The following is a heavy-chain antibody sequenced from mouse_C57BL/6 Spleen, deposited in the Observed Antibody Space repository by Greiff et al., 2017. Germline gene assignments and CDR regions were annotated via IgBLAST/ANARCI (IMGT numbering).Heavy chain of an antibody. CDR2: ISSGGSYT. D-gene: IGHD1-1*01. CDR1: GFTFSSYG. J-gene: IGHJ2*01. CDR3: ARAITTVVATSDYFDY. Sequence: EVHLVESGGDLVKPGGSLKLSCAASGFTFSSYGMSWVRQTPDKRLEWVATISSGGSYTYYPDSVKGRFTISRDNAKNTLYLQMSSLKSEDTAMYYCARAITTVVATSDYFDYWGQGTTLTVSS. V-gene: IGHV5-6*01.